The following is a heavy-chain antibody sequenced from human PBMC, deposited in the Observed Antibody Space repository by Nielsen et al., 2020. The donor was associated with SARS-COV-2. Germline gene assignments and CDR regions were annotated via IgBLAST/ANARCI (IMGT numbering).Heavy chain of an antibody. D-gene: IGHD3-3*01. Sequence: GSLRLSCGVSGGSFTGYYWSWIRQTPGKGLEWIGDVSQDAGTHYNPSLKRRVTISMDTSRIQFSLKLSSVTSADTALYYCARGRTYNFWSGYNWFDPWGQGTLVTVSS. CDR1: GGSFTGYY. CDR3: ARGRTYNFWSGYNWFDP. V-gene: IGHV4-34*01. J-gene: IGHJ5*02. CDR2: VSQDAGT.